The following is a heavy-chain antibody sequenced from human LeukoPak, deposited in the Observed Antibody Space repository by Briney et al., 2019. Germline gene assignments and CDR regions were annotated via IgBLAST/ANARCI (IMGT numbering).Heavy chain of an antibody. Sequence: SETLSLTCTVSGYSISSGYDWGWIRQPPGKGLEWIGSIYHSGSTYYNPSLKSRVTISVDTSKNQFSLKLSSVTAADTAVYYCARGRCTYSSSPNWFDPWGQGTLVTVSS. D-gene: IGHD6-6*01. V-gene: IGHV4-38-2*02. CDR1: GYSISSGYD. CDR2: IYHSGST. J-gene: IGHJ5*02. CDR3: ARGRCTYSSSPNWFDP.